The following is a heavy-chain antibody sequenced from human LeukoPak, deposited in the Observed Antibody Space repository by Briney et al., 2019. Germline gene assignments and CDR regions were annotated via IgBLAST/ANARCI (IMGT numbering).Heavy chain of an antibody. CDR3: ARGGQWLDY. J-gene: IGHJ4*02. CDR1: GYILTNYA. CDR2: INTNTGNP. V-gene: IGHV7-4-1*02. D-gene: IGHD6-19*01. Sequence: GSVKVSCKASGYILTNYAMNWVRQAPGQGLEWMGWINTNTGNPTYAQGFTGRFVFSLDTSVSTAFLQISSLKAEDTAMYYCARGGQWLDYWGQGTLVTVSS.